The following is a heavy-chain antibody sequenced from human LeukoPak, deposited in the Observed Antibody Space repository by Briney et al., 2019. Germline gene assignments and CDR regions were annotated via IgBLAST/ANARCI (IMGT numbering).Heavy chain of an antibody. CDR3: ARESGYDRDFDY. CDR1: GGSISSYY. Sequence: SETLSLTCTVSGGSISSYYWSWIRQPPGKGLEWIGYIYYSGSTNYNPSLKSRVTISVDTSKNQFSLKLRSVTAADTAVYYCARESGYDRDFDYWGQGTLVTVSS. J-gene: IGHJ4*02. V-gene: IGHV4-59*01. D-gene: IGHD5-12*01. CDR2: IYYSGST.